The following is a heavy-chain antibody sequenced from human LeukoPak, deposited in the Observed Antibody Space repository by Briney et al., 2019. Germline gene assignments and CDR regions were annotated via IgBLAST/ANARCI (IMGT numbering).Heavy chain of an antibody. CDR1: GSTFSDHG. CDR3: VVVVVPAAVWHFDF. D-gene: IGHD2-2*01. V-gene: IGHV3-33*01. J-gene: IGHJ2*01. Sequence: GGSLRLSCAASGSTFSDHGLHWVRQAPGKGLEWVAIVWPDGNKKLYADSVKGRFTISKDNPRNTVYLQMNSLRVDDTAVYYCVVVVVPAAVWHFDFWGSGTLVTVSS. CDR2: VWPDGNKK.